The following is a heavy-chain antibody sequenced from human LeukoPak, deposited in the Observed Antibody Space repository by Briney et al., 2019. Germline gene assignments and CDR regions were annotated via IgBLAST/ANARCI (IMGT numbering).Heavy chain of an antibody. V-gene: IGHV4-39*01. D-gene: IGHD3-22*01. CDR1: GGSISSYY. Sequence: PSETLSLTCTVSGGSISSYYWGWIRQPPGKGLEWIGSIYYSGSTYYNPSLKSRVTISVDTSKNQFSLKLSSVTAADTAVYYCATYYYDSSGFFHGDQYYFDYWGQGTLVTVSS. CDR2: IYYSGST. J-gene: IGHJ4*02. CDR3: ATYYYDSSGFFHGDQYYFDY.